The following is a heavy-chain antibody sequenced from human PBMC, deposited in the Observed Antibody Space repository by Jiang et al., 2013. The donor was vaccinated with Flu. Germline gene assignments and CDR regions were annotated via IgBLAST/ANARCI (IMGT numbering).Heavy chain of an antibody. CDR1: GFTFSSYA. V-gene: IGHV3-30-3*01. Sequence: RSLRLSCAASGFTFSSYAMHWVRQAPGKGLEWVAVISYDGSNKYYADSVKGRFTISRDNSKNTLYLQMNSLRAEDTAVYYCARGWFRESLDFDYWGQGTLVTVSS. CDR3: ARGWFRESLDFDY. D-gene: IGHD3-10*01. J-gene: IGHJ4*02. CDR2: ISYDGSNK.